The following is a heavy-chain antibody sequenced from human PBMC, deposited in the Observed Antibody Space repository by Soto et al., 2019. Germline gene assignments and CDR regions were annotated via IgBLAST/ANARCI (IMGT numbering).Heavy chain of an antibody. J-gene: IGHJ5*02. CDR1: GFPFSDFA. V-gene: IGHV3-33*01. D-gene: IGHD3-16*01. CDR2: LSFDGSNE. Sequence: QAQLVESGGGVVQPGGSLRLSCAASGFPFSDFAMHWVRRAPGKGLEWVAILSFDGSNEYYADSVKGRFTISRDNSRNTLYLQMDSLRPEDTAIYFCARSGGGGPKTWLDPWGQGTLVTVSS. CDR3: ARSGGGGPKTWLDP.